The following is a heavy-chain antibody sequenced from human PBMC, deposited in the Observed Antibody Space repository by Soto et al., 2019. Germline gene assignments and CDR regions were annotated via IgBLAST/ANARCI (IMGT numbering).Heavy chain of an antibody. CDR2: ISWDGGST. V-gene: IGHV3-43D*04. CDR1: GFTFDDYA. CDR3: VTRFTAVATARFDY. D-gene: IGHD2-21*02. J-gene: IGHJ4*02. Sequence: GGSLRLSCAASGFTFDDYAMHWVRQAPGKGLEWVSLISWDGGSTYYADSVKGRFTISRDNSKNSLYLQMNGLEIEDTGMYYCVTRFTAVATARFDYWGQGTLVTVSS.